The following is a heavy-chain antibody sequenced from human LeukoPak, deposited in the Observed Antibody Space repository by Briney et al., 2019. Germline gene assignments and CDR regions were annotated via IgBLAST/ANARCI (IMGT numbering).Heavy chain of an antibody. CDR3: SRGRKFRSYYVGFDY. V-gene: IGHV4-39*07. CDR2: IYYSGST. J-gene: IGHJ4*02. D-gene: IGHD1-26*01. CDR1: GGSISSSSYY. Sequence: SETLSLTCTVSGGSISSSSYYWGWIRQPPGKGLEWIGSIYYSGSTYYNPSLKSRVTISVDTSKNQFSLKLSSVTAADTAVYYCSRGRKFRSYYVGFDYWGQGTLVTVSS.